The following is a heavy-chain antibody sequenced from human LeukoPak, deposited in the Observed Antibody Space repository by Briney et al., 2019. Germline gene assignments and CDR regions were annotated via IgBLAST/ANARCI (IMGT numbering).Heavy chain of an antibody. CDR3: ARGSRYCSSTSCYRWFDP. CDR2: IYTNGST. J-gene: IGHJ5*02. Sequence: PSETLSLTCTVSGGSISSYYWSWIRQPAGKGLEWIGRIYTNGSTNYNPSLKSRVTISVDTSKNQFSLKLSSVTAADTAVYYCARGSRYCSSTSCYRWFDPWGQGTLVTVSS. D-gene: IGHD2-2*01. V-gene: IGHV4-4*07. CDR1: GGSISSYY.